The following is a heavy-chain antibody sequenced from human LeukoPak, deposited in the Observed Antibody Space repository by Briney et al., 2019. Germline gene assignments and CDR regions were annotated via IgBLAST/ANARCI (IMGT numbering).Heavy chain of an antibody. J-gene: IGHJ4*02. CDR1: GGSISSGDYY. Sequence: SETLSFTRTVSGGSISSGDYYWSWIRQPPGKGLEWIGYIYYSGNAYYNPSLKSRVTISVDTSKNQFSLKLNSVTAADTAVYYCARVSTVTKDFGYWGQGTLVTVSS. D-gene: IGHD4-11*01. CDR3: ARVSTVTKDFGY. V-gene: IGHV4-30-4*01. CDR2: IYYSGNA.